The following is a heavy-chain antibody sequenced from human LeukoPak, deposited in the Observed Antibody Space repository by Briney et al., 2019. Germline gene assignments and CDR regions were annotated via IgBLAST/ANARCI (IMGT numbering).Heavy chain of an antibody. CDR2: TFYSGNA. CDR1: GGSISYSY. Sequence: SETLSLTCTVSGGSISYSYWHWMRQPPGKGLEWIGHTFYSGNAKYNPSLKSRVTISVDTSKNQFSLKLSSVTAADTAVYYCARDLPFNCSGGSCYSRNFDYWGQGTLVTVSS. V-gene: IGHV4-59*12. J-gene: IGHJ4*02. CDR3: ARDLPFNCSGGSCYSRNFDY. D-gene: IGHD2-15*01.